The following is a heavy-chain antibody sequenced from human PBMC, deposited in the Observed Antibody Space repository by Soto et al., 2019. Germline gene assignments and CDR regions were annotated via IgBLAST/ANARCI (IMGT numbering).Heavy chain of an antibody. V-gene: IGHV3-21*01. D-gene: IGHD3-10*01. CDR2: ISSSSSYI. Sequence: PGETLSLTCAVSGESFSSYIRNWVRQAPGKGLEWVSSISSSSSYIYYADSVKGRFTISRDNAKKSLYLQMNSLRAEDTAVYYCARDRGGVGSGSYFLADVWGKGTTVTVSS. J-gene: IGHJ6*04. CDR3: ARDRGGVGSGSYFLADV. CDR1: GESFSSYI.